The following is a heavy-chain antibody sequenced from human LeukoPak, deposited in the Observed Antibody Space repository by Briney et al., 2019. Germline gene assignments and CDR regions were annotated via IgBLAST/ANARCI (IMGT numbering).Heavy chain of an antibody. CDR3: AKDQGAMVRGTKANYYYYGMDV. V-gene: IGHV3-30*18. J-gene: IGHJ6*02. D-gene: IGHD3-10*01. CDR1: GFTFSSYG. Sequence: GGSLRLSCAASGFTFSSYGMHWVRQAPGKGLEWVAVISYDGSNKYYADSVKGRFTISRDNSKNTLYLQMNSLRAEDTAVYYCAKDQGAMVRGTKANYYYYGMDVWGQGTTVTASS. CDR2: ISYDGSNK.